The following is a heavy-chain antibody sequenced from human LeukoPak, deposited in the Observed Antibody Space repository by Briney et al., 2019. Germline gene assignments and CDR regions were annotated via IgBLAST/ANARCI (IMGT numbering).Heavy chain of an antibody. CDR1: GYTFTCYY. V-gene: IGHV1-2*02. J-gene: IGHJ4*02. D-gene: IGHD3-3*01. Sequence: ASVKVSCKASGYTFTCYYMHWVRQAPGQGLKGRGWINPNSGGSNYAQKFQGRVTMTRDTSISTAYMELSRLRSDDTAVYYCARGGTYYDFWSVPPIGYWGQGTLVTVSS. CDR3: ARGGTYYDFWSVPPIGY. CDR2: INPNSGGS.